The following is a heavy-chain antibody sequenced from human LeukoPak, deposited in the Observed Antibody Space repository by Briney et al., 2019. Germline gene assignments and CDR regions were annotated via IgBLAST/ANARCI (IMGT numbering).Heavy chain of an antibody. CDR3: ATLLGGYSYGHEVYFDY. D-gene: IGHD5-18*01. CDR1: GYTLTELS. V-gene: IGHV1-24*01. Sequence: EASVKVSCKVSGYTLTELSMHWVRPAPGKGLEWMGGFDPEDGETIYAQKFQGRVTMTEDTSTDTAYMELSSLRSEDTAVYYCATLLGGYSYGHEVYFDYWGQGTLVTVSS. J-gene: IGHJ4*02. CDR2: FDPEDGET.